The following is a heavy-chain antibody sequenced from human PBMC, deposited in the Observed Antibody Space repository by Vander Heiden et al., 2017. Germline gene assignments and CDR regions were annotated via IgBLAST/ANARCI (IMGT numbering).Heavy chain of an antibody. V-gene: IGHV2-26*01. CDR3: ARIRGNPMATISDY. J-gene: IGHJ4*02. D-gene: IGHD5-12*01. Sequence: QVTLKESGPVLVKPTETLTLTCPVSGFSLSNARMGVSWIRQPPGKALEWLAHIFSNDEKSYSTSLKSRLTISKDTSKSQVVLTMTNMDPVDTATYYCARIRGNPMATISDYWGQGTLVTVSS. CDR2: IFSNDEK. CDR1: GFSLSNARMG.